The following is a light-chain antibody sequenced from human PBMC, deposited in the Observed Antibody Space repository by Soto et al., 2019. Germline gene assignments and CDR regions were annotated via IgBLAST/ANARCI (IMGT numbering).Light chain of an antibody. Sequence: DIVMTQSPLSLPVTPGEPASISCRSSQSLLHSNGYNYLDWYLQKPGQSPQLLIYLGSNRASGVPDRVSGSGSGTDFTLKISRVEAEDDGVYYCMQARQTSYTVGQGTKLEIK. CDR2: LGS. V-gene: IGKV2-28*01. CDR1: QSLLHSNGYNY. J-gene: IGKJ2*01. CDR3: MQARQTSYT.